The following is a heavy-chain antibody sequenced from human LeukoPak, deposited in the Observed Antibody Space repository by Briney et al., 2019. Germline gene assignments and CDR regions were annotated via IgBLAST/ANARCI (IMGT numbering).Heavy chain of an antibody. J-gene: IGHJ4*02. CDR3: ARGSWGEIAGRKSFEF. Sequence: ASVTVSCKASEYTFTSYDINWVRQATGQGLEWMGWMNPNSGNTGYAQKFQGTVTMTRVTSISTAYMELNNLTSEDTAVYYCARGSWGEIAGRKSFEFWGQGSLVTVSS. D-gene: IGHD6-6*01. CDR1: EYTFTSYD. CDR2: MNPNSGNT. V-gene: IGHV1-8*01.